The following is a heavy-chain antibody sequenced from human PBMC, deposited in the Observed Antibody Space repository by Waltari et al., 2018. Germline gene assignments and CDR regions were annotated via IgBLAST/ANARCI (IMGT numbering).Heavy chain of an antibody. CDR2: ISSSGKT. J-gene: IGHJ5*02. CDR1: VSSFTTSS. D-gene: IGHD1-26*01. CDR3: VRDQRVGGTLLYNWFDP. Sequence: QVHLQESGPGLVKPSENLSPTCTVSVSSFTTSSWTWIRQPAGKGLEWIGRISSSGKTFYNPSLKSRVTMSVDTSKNQISLKVISVTAADTAVYYCVRDQRVGGTLLYNWFDPWGQGTLVTVSS. V-gene: IGHV4-4*07.